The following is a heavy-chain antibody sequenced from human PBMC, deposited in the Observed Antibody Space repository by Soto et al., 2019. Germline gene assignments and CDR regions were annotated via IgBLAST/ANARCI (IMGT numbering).Heavy chain of an antibody. Sequence: GGSLRLSCAASGFTFSSYAMSWVRQAPGKGLEWVSAISGSGGSTYYADSVKGRFTISRDNSKNTLYLQMNSLRAEDTAVYYCAKGFRVLEWDYYYMDVWGKGTTVTVSS. CDR2: ISGSGGST. CDR1: GFTFSSYA. V-gene: IGHV3-23*01. CDR3: AKGFRVLEWDYYYMDV. D-gene: IGHD1-26*01. J-gene: IGHJ6*03.